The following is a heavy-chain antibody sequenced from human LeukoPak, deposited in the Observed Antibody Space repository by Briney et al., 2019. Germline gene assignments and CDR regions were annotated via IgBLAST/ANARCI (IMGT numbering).Heavy chain of an antibody. CDR3: AKVGDSSGYYDPYFDY. Sequence: PGGSLRLSCAASGFTFDDYAMHWVRQAPGKGLEWVPGISWNSGSIGYADSVKGRFTISRDNAKNSLYLQMNSLRAEDTALYYCAKVGDSSGYYDPYFDYWGQGTLVTVSS. CDR2: ISWNSGSI. D-gene: IGHD3-22*01. V-gene: IGHV3-9*01. J-gene: IGHJ4*02. CDR1: GFTFDDYA.